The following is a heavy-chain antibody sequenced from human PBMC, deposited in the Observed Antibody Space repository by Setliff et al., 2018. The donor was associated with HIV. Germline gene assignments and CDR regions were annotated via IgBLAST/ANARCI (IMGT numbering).Heavy chain of an antibody. CDR3: ARDRGRGYDLALFNWFDP. J-gene: IGHJ5*02. V-gene: IGHV4-59*11. CDR2: IYYSGST. D-gene: IGHD3-3*01. Sequence: NPSETLSLTCTVSGGSISSHYWSWIRQPPGKGLEWIGYIYYSGSTNYNPSLKSRVTISVDTSKNQFSLKLSSATAADTAVYYCARDRGRGYDLALFNWFDPWGQGTLVTVSS. CDR1: GGSISSHY.